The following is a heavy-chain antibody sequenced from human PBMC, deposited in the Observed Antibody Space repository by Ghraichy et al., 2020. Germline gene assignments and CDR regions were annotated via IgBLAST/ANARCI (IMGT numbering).Heavy chain of an antibody. J-gene: IGHJ4*02. CDR2: IKRDGSST. V-gene: IGHV3-74*01. Sequence: GGSLRLSCAASGFTLSNSWMHWVRQVPGKGLVWVSRIKRDGSSTIYADSVKGRFTISRDNAKNTLYLQMNSLRVEDTAVYYCAREYCRGGRCFFGTGGSHFDNWGQGTLVTVSS. CDR1: GFTLSNSW. D-gene: IGHD2-15*01. CDR3: AREYCRGGRCFFGTGGSHFDN.